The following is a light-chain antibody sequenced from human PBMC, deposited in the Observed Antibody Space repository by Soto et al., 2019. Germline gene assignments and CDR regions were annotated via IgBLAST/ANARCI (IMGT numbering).Light chain of an antibody. J-gene: IGLJ1*01. V-gene: IGLV1-40*01. CDR2: RNT. Sequence: QPVLAHPRSRSGAPRQRVTISGIAGSSNLASGHEAHWYQQLPATVPKFLIYRNTYPPSGGRDRFSGSSSATSASLPTPALQAEDEADYYCQCYDRSLSGSFFGTGTKVTVL. CDR3: QCYDRSLSGSF. CDR1: SSNLASGHE.